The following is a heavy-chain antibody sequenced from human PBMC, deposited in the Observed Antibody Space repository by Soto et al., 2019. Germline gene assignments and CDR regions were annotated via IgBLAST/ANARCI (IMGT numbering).Heavy chain of an antibody. CDR1: NGYLSSNY. V-gene: IGHV4-59*01. CDR3: ARSFMVPIDFFDY. Sequence: PSETLSFTCTVSNGYLSSNYWSWIRQSPGKGLEWIGNIYYSGNNNYNPSLKSRVTMSVDTSKNQLTLKLSSVTAADTCVYFCARSFMVPIDFFDYWGQGTLVTVSS. D-gene: IGHD3-10*01. J-gene: IGHJ4*02. CDR2: IYYSGNN.